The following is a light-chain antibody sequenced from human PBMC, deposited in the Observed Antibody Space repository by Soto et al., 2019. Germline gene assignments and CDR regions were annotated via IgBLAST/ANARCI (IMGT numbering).Light chain of an antibody. Sequence: EVVLTQSPGTLSLSRGERATLSCRASERIYSAYLGWYQQKPGQAPRLLIYGTSSRATGIPDRFSGSGSGTDFTLTISRLEPEDFAVYFCQEYEYHTSFTFGPGTKVDIK. V-gene: IGKV3-20*01. CDR2: GTS. CDR1: ERIYSAY. CDR3: QEYEYHTSFT. J-gene: IGKJ3*01.